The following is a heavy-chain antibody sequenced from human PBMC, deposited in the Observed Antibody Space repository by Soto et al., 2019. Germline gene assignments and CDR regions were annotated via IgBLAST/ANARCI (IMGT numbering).Heavy chain of an antibody. CDR2: INWNGGST. Sequence: EVQLVESGGGVVRPGGSLRLSCAASGFTFDDYGMSWVRQAPGKGLEWVSGINWNGGSTGYADSVKGRFTISRDNAKNSLYLQMNSLRAEDTAWYHCARGHNTAMVTNPFDYWGQGTLVTVSS. CDR3: ARGHNTAMVTNPFDY. CDR1: GFTFDDYG. D-gene: IGHD5-18*01. J-gene: IGHJ4*02. V-gene: IGHV3-20*01.